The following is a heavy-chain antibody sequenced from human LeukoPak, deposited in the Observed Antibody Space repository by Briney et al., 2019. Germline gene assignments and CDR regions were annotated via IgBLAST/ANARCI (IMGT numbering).Heavy chain of an antibody. D-gene: IGHD6-19*01. Sequence: PSETLSLTCTVSGGSISSGSYYWSWIRQPAGKGLEWIGRIYTSGSTNYNPSLKSRVTISVDTSKNQFSLKRSSVTAADTAVYYCARGIAVAGFDYWGQGTLVTVSS. CDR2: IYTSGST. CDR1: GGSISSGSYY. CDR3: ARGIAVAGFDY. V-gene: IGHV4-61*02. J-gene: IGHJ4*02.